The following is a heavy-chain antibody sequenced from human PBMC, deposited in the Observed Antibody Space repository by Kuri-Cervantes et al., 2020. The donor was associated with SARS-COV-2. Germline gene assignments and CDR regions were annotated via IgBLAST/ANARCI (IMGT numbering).Heavy chain of an antibody. CDR3: ARHGSGSYSHFLY. J-gene: IGHJ4*02. CDR1: GFTFDDYT. D-gene: IGHD1-26*01. Sequence: LSLTCAASGFTFDDYTMHWVRQAPGKGLEWVSLISWDGGSTYYADSVKGRFTISRDNSKNTLYLQMNSLRAEDTAVYYCARHGSGSYSHFLYWGQGTLVTVSS. CDR2: ISWDGGST. V-gene: IGHV3-43*01.